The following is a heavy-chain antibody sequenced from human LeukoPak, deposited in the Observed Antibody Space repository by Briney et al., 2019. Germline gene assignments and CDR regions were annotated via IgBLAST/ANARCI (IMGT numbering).Heavy chain of an antibody. CDR3: ARVRVTGSGSYPTIDAFDI. D-gene: IGHD3-10*01. V-gene: IGHV1-69*13. CDR2: IIPIFGTA. CDR1: GGTSSSYA. Sequence: SVKVSCKASGGTSSSYAISWVRQAPGQGLEWMGGIIPIFGTANYAQKFQGRVTITADESTSTAYVELSSLRSEDTAVYYCARVRVTGSGSYPTIDAFDIWGQGTMVTVSS. J-gene: IGHJ3*02.